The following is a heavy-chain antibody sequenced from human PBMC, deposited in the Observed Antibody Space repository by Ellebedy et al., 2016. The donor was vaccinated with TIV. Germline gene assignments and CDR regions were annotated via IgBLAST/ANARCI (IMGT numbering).Heavy chain of an antibody. CDR3: AKDRTSGDGYWVFDN. J-gene: IGHJ4*02. CDR1: GFSFSTYA. D-gene: IGHD5-18*01. Sequence: PGGSLRLSCVGSGFSFSTYATAWVCQAPGKGLEWVSGIVGSGAQKYADSVKGRFTISRDNSKRTVDLQMNSLRAEDTALYFCAKDRTSGDGYWVFDNWGQGTLVSVSS. V-gene: IGHV3-23*01. CDR2: IVGSGA.